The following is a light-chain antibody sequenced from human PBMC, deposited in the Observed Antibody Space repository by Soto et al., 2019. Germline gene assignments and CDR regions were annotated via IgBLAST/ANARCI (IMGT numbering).Light chain of an antibody. CDR3: QQYNNWPRT. Sequence: EIVMTQSPATLSVSPGERATLSCISSQRVSRVIALYHQTPCQAPRLLTYGASARATGMPARFSGSGSGTEFTLTINSLQSEDFAVYYCQQYNNWPRTFGQGTKVDIK. J-gene: IGKJ1*01. CDR1: QRVSRV. V-gene: IGKV3-15*01. CDR2: GAS.